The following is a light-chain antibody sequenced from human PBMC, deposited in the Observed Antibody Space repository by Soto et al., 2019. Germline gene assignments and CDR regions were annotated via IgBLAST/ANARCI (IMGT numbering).Light chain of an antibody. V-gene: IGLV1-51*02. CDR2: ENN. CDR1: SSNIGNNY. Sequence: QSVLTQPPSVSAAPGQKVTISCSGSSSNIGNNYVSWYQQLPGTAPKLLIYENNKRPSGIPDRFSGSKSGTSATLGITGLQTGDEADYYCGTWDSSLSALLFGTGTKVTVL. J-gene: IGLJ1*01. CDR3: GTWDSSLSALL.